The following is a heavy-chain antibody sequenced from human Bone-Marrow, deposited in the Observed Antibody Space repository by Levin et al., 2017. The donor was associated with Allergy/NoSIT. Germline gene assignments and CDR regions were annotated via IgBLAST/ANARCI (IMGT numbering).Heavy chain of an antibody. Sequence: GSLRLSCAASGFTFSDIWMTWVRQAPVKGLEWVGRIKSKTAGETTDYAAPVKGRFAISRDDSKNTLYLQMNSLKTEDTAVYYCVAGLIHSNYVQHSFDLWGQGTMVTVSS. D-gene: IGHD4-11*01. CDR2: IKSKTAGETT. J-gene: IGHJ3*01. CDR3: VAGLIHSNYVQHSFDL. CDR1: GFTFSDIW. V-gene: IGHV3-15*01.